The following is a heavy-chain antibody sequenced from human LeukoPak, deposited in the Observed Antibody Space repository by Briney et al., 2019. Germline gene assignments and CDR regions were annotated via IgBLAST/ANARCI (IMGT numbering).Heavy chain of an antibody. CDR3: ARQRVTARAGRGYFDY. Sequence: PSETLSLTCAVYGGSFSGYYWSWIRQPPGKGLEWIGEINHSGSTNYNPSLKSRVTISVDTSKNQFSLKLSSVTAADTAVYYCARQRVTARAGRGYFDYWGQGTLATVSS. CDR2: INHSGST. D-gene: IGHD2-21*02. V-gene: IGHV4-34*01. CDR1: GGSFSGYY. J-gene: IGHJ4*02.